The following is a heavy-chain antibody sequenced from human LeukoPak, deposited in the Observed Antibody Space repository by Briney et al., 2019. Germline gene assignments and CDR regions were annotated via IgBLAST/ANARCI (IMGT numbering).Heavy chain of an antibody. CDR1: GGSINNYW. CDR2: IYYSGST. V-gene: IGHV4-59*12. D-gene: IGHD5-12*01. J-gene: IGHJ4*02. CDR3: AREGVSGYDFDY. Sequence: PSETLSLTCSVSGGSINNYWWNWIRQPPGKGLEWIGYIYYSGSTYYNPSLKSRVTISVDTSKNQFSLKLSSVTAADTAVYYCAREGVSGYDFDYWGQGTLVTVSS.